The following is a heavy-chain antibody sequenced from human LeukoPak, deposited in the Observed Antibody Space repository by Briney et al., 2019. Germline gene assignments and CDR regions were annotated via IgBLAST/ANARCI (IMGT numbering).Heavy chain of an antibody. Sequence: ASVKVSCKVSGYTLTELSMHWVRQAPGKGLEWMGGFDPEDGETIYAQKFQGRVTMTRNTSISTAYMELSSLRSEDTAVYYCAIGDGYYYYYYGMDVWGQGTTVTVSS. J-gene: IGHJ6*02. CDR2: FDPEDGET. V-gene: IGHV1-24*01. D-gene: IGHD3-16*01. CDR1: GYTLTELS. CDR3: AIGDGYYYYYYGMDV.